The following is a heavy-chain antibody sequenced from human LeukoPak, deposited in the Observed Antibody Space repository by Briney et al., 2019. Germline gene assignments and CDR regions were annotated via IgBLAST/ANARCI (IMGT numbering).Heavy chain of an antibody. V-gene: IGHV3-64*01. J-gene: IGHJ4*02. D-gene: IGHD5-24*01. Sequence: PGGSLRLSCAASGFSFNTYAMHWVRQAPGKGLEYVSAINYNGDSTYYANSVKGRFIISRDNSKKTLFLQMGSLRAEDTAVYYCARDSAGDTYNDYFDSWGQGTLVTVSS. CDR2: INYNGDST. CDR3: ARDSAGDTYNDYFDS. CDR1: GFSFNTYA.